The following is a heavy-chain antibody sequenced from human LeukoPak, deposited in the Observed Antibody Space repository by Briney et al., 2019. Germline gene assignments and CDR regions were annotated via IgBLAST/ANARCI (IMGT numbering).Heavy chain of an antibody. D-gene: IGHD6-13*01. CDR3: AKDLYSSSWYGGYFDY. CDR2: ISWNSGSI. CDR1: GFTFDDYA. J-gene: IGHJ4*02. Sequence: GRSLRLSCAASGFTFDDYAMHWVRQAPGKGLEWVSGISWNSGSIGYADSVKGRFTISRDNAKNSLYLQMNSLRAEDTALYYCAKDLYSSSWYGGYFDYWGQRTLVTVSS. V-gene: IGHV3-9*01.